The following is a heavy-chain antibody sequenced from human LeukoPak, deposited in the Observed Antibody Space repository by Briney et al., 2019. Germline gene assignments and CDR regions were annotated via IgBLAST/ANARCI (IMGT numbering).Heavy chain of an antibody. V-gene: IGHV4-39*01. CDR3: ARPAGWLPRYYFEY. D-gene: IGHD5-24*01. J-gene: IGHJ4*02. Sequence: SETLSLTCTVSGDSISSSRYYWGWLRQPPGKGLEWIGTIHSGGNTYYNPSLKSRVTISVDTSKNQLSVKLYSVTAADTAVYFCARPAGWLPRYYFEYWGQGTLVTVSS. CDR1: GDSISSSRYY. CDR2: IHSGGNT.